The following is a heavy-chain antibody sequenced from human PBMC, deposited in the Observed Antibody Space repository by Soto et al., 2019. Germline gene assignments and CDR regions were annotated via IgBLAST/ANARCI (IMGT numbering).Heavy chain of an antibody. J-gene: IGHJ4*02. CDR2: IIPILGIA. CDR3: ARDHDGGNPSIDY. Sequence: ASVKVSCKASGGTFSSYTISWVRQAPGQGLEWMGRIIPILGIANYAQKFQGRVTITADKSTSTAYMELSSLRSEDTAVYQCARDHDGGNPSIDYWGQGTVVTVSS. CDR1: GGTFSSYT. D-gene: IGHD2-15*01. V-gene: IGHV1-69*04.